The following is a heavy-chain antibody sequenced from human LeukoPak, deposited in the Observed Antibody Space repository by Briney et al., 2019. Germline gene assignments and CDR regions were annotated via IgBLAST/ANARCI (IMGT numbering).Heavy chain of an antibody. CDR3: ARETYTVITRAWLDP. Sequence: SETLSLTCTVSGGSVISGSYYWSWIRQPPGKGLEWIGYIYYSGSTNYNPSLKSRVTISVDTSKNQFSLKLSSVTAADTAVYYCARETYTVITRAWLDPWGQGTLVTVSS. J-gene: IGHJ5*02. CDR1: GGSVISGSYY. D-gene: IGHD4-23*01. CDR2: IYYSGST. V-gene: IGHV4-61*01.